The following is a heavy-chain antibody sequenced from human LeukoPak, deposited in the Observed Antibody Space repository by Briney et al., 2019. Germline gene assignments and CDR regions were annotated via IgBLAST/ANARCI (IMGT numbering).Heavy chain of an antibody. Sequence: ASVKFSCKASGYTFTSYAMHWVRQAPGQRLEWMGWINAGNGNTKYSQKFQGRVTITRDTSASTAYMELSSLRSEDTAVYYCARGHCGGDCYTDYWGQGTLVTVSS. J-gene: IGHJ4*02. CDR1: GYTFTSYA. CDR3: ARGHCGGDCYTDY. V-gene: IGHV1-3*01. D-gene: IGHD2-21*02. CDR2: INAGNGNT.